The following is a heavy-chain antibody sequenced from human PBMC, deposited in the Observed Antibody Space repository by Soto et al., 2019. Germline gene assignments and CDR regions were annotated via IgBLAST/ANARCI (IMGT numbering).Heavy chain of an antibody. CDR2: INAGNGNT. CDR1: GYTFTSYA. V-gene: IGHV1-3*01. J-gene: IGHJ6*03. D-gene: IGHD2-8*01. Sequence: ASVKVSCKASGYTFTSYAMHWVRQAPGQRLEWMGWINAGNGNTKYSQKFKGRVTITRDTSASTAYMELSSLRSEDTAVYYCARGMVYAILALDYYYYMDVWGKGTTVTVSS. CDR3: ARGMVYAILALDYYYYMDV.